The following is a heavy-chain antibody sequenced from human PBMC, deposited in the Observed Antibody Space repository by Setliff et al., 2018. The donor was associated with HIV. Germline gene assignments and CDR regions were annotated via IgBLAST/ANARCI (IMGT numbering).Heavy chain of an antibody. CDR2: IYPSGST. CDR1: GDSVSSRSYY. V-gene: IGHV4-61*01. D-gene: IGHD6-19*01. Sequence: PSETLSLTCTVSGDSVSSRSYYWSWIRQPPGKGLEWIGHIYPSGSTNYNPSLKSRVTISVDTSKNQFSLKLSSVTAADTAVYYCAKDIPGPAINSGRIKNWFDPWGEGTLVTVSS. CDR3: AKDIPGPAINSGRIKNWFDP. J-gene: IGHJ5*02.